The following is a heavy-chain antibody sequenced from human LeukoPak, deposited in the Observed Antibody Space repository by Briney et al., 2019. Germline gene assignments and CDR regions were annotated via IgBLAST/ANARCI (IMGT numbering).Heavy chain of an antibody. CDR1: GFTFSSYT. CDR3: ARGGSGSYWPDY. CDR2: ISGSGGST. J-gene: IGHJ4*02. D-gene: IGHD3-10*01. Sequence: QTGRSLRLSCSASGFTFSSYTMSWVRHAPGNWLEWVSAISGSGGSTYYADSVKGRFTISRDNSKNRLYLQMNSLRAEDTAVYYCARGGSGSYWPDYWGQGTLVTVSS. V-gene: IGHV3-23*01.